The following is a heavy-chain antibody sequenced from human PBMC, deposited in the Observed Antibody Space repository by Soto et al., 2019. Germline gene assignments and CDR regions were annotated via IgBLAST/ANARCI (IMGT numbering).Heavy chain of an antibody. CDR2: ISGSGATK. V-gene: IGHV3-48*02. Sequence: GGSLRLSCAASGFTFSSHSIDWVRQAPGKGLEWVSYISGSGATKYYADSVKGRFTISRDNARNSLYLQMSSLSDEDTAVYYCARAIRGFSYVVDYWGQGTLVTVSS. CDR3: ARAIRGFSYVVDY. CDR1: GFTFSSHS. D-gene: IGHD5-18*01. J-gene: IGHJ4*02.